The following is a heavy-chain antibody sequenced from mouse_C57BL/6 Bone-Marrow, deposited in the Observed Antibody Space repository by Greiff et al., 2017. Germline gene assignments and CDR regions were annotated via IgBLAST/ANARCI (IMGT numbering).Heavy chain of an antibody. CDR1: GYTFTSYW. CDR3: ARSGYYGSSYSWFAY. CDR2: IDPSDSYT. J-gene: IGHJ3*01. V-gene: IGHV1-50*01. Sequence: QVQLQQSGAELVKPGASVKLSCKASGYTFTSYWMQWVKQRPGQGLEWIGEIDPSDSYTNYNQKFKGKATLTVDTSSSTAYMQLSSLTSADSAVYYCARSGYYGSSYSWFAYWGQGTLVTVSA. D-gene: IGHD1-1*01.